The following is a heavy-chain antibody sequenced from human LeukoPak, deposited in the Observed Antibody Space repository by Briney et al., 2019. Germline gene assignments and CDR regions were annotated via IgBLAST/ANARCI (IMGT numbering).Heavy chain of an antibody. CDR1: GGSFSGYY. D-gene: IGHD3-22*01. Sequence: TSETLSLTCAVYGGSFSGYYWSWIRQPPGKGLEWIGEINHSGSTNYNPSLKSRVTISVDTSKNQFSLKLSSVTAADTAVYYCARAPRITMIVVAPPDYWGQGTLVTVSS. J-gene: IGHJ4*02. CDR2: INHSGST. V-gene: IGHV4-34*01. CDR3: ARAPRITMIVVAPPDY.